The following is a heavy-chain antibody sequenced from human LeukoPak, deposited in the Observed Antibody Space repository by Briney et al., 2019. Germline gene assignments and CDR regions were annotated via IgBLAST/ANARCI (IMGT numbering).Heavy chain of an antibody. D-gene: IGHD3-10*01. V-gene: IGHV1-18*01. J-gene: IGHJ5*02. CDR2: ISAYNGNT. Sequence: ASVKVSCKASGYTFTSYGISWVRQAPGQGLEWMGWISAYNGNTNYAQKLQGRVTMTTDTSTSTAYMELRSLRSDDTAVYYCARDTRFGESDNWFDPWGQGTLVTVSS. CDR3: ARDTRFGESDNWFDP. CDR1: GYTFTSYG.